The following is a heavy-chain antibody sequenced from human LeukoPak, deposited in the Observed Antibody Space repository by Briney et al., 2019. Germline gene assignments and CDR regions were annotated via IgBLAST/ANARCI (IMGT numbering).Heavy chain of an antibody. CDR3: VKDMEYYYDSSDYSPYSSYYMDV. V-gene: IGHV3-23*01. J-gene: IGHJ6*03. CDR2: ISGRCCNT. CDR1: GFTFSSHA. D-gene: IGHD3-22*01. Sequence: GGSLRLSCAASGFTFSSHAMSWVRHAPGKGLAWVSAISGRCCNTYYADSVQHRLTISRHNSKNTLYLQMNSLRAEDTAIYYCVKDMEYYYDSSDYSPYSSYYMDVWGKGTTVTVSS.